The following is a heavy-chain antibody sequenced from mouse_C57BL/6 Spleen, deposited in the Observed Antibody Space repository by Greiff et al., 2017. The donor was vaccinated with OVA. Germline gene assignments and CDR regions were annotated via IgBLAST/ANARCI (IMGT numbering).Heavy chain of an antibody. V-gene: IGHV1-59*01. J-gene: IGHJ2*01. Sequence: QVQLQQPGAELVRPGPSVKLSCKASGYTFTSYWMHWVKQRPGQGLEWIGVIDPSDSYTNYNQKFKGKATLTVDTSSSTAYMQLSSLTSEDSAVYYCARFSHITTVVPGDFDYWGQGTTLTVSS. CDR1: GYTFTSYW. CDR3: ARFSHITTVVPGDFDY. CDR2: IDPSDSYT. D-gene: IGHD1-1*01.